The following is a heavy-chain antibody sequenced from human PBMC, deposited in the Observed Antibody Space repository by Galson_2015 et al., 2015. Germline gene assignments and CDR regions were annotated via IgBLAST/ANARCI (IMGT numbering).Heavy chain of an antibody. J-gene: IGHJ2*01. V-gene: IGHV5-51*01. CDR3: AREIPGGSVTGNVFWWFEL. CDR2: ISPGDADT. D-gene: IGHD6-19*01. Sequence: QSGASAAKPGESLSLSCRGSGSSFPRYSVGWGRQMPGNSLEWKGIISPGDADTRSSPPIQGQVSISADKSISTAYLQWTSLKASDTAMYYCAREIPGGSVTGNVFWWFELWGRGTMVTVSS. CDR1: GSSFPRYS.